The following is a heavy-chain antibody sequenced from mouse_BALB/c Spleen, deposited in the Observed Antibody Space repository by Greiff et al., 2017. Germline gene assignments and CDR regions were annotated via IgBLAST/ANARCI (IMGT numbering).Heavy chain of an antibody. CDR3: ARSRPLDY. CDR1: GFTFSSFG. J-gene: IGHJ2*01. CDR2: ISSGSSTI. Sequence: EVKLVESGGGLVQPGGSRKLSCAASGFTFSSFGMHWVRQAPEKGLEWVAYISSGSSTIYYADTVKGRFTISRDNPKNTLFLQMTSLRSEDTAMYYCARSRPLDYWGQGTTLTVSS. V-gene: IGHV5-17*02.